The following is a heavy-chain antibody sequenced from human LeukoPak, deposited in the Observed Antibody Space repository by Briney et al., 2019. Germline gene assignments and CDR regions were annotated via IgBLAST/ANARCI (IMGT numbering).Heavy chain of an antibody. V-gene: IGHV3-43D*03. J-gene: IGHJ4*02. D-gene: IGHD3-10*01. CDR1: GFTFDDYA. CDR3: AKGALWSQNPNFDY. CDR2: ISWDGGST. Sequence: GGSLXLSCAASGFTFDDYAMHWVRQAPGKGLEXVSLISWDGGSTYYADSVKGRFTISRDNSKNSLYLQMNSLRAEDTALYYCAKGALWSQNPNFDYWGQGTLVTVSS.